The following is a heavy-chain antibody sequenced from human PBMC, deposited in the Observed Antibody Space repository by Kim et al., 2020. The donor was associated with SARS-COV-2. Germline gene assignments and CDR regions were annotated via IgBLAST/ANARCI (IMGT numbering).Heavy chain of an antibody. J-gene: IGHJ4*02. Sequence: SLKSRVTISVDTSKNQFSLKLSSVTAADTAVYYCAKTAGYYYGSGYYFDYWGQGTLVTVSS. V-gene: IGHV4-39*07. D-gene: IGHD3-10*01. CDR3: AKTAGYYYGSGYYFDY.